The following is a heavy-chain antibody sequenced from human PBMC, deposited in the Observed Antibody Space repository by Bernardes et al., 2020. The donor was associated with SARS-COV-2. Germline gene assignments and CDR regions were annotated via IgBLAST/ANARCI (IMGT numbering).Heavy chain of an antibody. CDR3: AADPGSSWSGFDY. J-gene: IGHJ4*02. CDR2: IVVGSGNT. V-gene: IGHV1-58*02. CDR1: GFTFTSSA. D-gene: IGHD6-13*01. Sequence: SVKVSCKASGFTFTSSAMQWVRQARGQRLEWIGWIVVGSGNTNYAQKFQERVTITRDMSTSTAYMELSSLRSEDTAVYYCAADPGSSWSGFDYWGQGTLVTVSS.